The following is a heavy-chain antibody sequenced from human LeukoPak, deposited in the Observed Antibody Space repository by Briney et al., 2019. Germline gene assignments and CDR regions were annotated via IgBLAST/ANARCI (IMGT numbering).Heavy chain of an antibody. D-gene: IGHD3-16*01. CDR2: IYYSGST. CDR1: GGSISSYY. V-gene: IGHV4-59*01. Sequence: SETLSLTCTVSGGSISSYYWSWIRQPPGKGLEWIGYIYYSGSTNYNPSLKSRVTISVDTSKNQFSLKLSSVTAADTAVYYCARDDDDDAFDIWGQGTMVTGSS. CDR3: ARDDDDDAFDI. J-gene: IGHJ3*02.